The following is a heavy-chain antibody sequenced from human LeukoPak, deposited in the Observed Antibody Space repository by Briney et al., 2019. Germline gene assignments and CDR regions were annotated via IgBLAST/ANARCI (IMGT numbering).Heavy chain of an antibody. V-gene: IGHV3-30-3*01. D-gene: IGHD3-3*01. CDR1: GFTFSDYA. Sequence: PGGALRLSCAASGFTFSDYAMHWVRQAPGKGLEWVAVISYDGSNECYADSVKGRSTISRDNSKNTLYLQMNSLRGEDTAVYYCARGAPRNYDFWSGPFDYWGQGSLVPVSS. J-gene: IGHJ4*02. CDR2: ISYDGSNE. CDR3: ARGAPRNYDFWSGPFDY.